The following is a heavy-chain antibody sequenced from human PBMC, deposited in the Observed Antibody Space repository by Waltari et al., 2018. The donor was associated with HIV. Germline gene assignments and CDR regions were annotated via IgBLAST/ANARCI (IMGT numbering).Heavy chain of an antibody. Sequence: QVQLVQSEAEVKQPGASVKVSCKASVYTFINHAINWVRRAAGRGLGWMGWMSPDSGKVGYAQKFQGRVTLTGDASIDTAYLELTGLTSHDTAVYYCAISHRGAIFGDHWGQGTPVTVSS. CDR2: MSPDSGKV. J-gene: IGHJ5*02. D-gene: IGHD3-3*01. V-gene: IGHV1-8*01. CDR1: VYTFINHA. CDR3: AISHRGAIFGDH.